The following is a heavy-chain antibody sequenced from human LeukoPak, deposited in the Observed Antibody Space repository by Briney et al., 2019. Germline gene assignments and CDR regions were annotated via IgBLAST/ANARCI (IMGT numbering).Heavy chain of an antibody. Sequence: GGSLRLSCAASGFTFSDYYLSWIRQARGKGLEWVSYISSSGSTIYYADSVKGRFTISRDNAKNSLYLQMNSLRAEDTAVYYCARDRSPYGITGTTNYWGQGTLGTVSS. J-gene: IGHJ4*02. CDR3: ARDRSPYGITGTTNY. V-gene: IGHV3-11*04. CDR2: ISSSGSTI. D-gene: IGHD1-7*01. CDR1: GFTFSDYY.